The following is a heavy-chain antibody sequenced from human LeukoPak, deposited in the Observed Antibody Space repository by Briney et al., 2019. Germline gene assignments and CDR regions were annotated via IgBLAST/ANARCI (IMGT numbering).Heavy chain of an antibody. V-gene: IGHV1-24*01. CDR3: ATGVAVAGPADY. CDR1: GYTLTELS. D-gene: IGHD6-19*01. CDR2: FDPEDGET. J-gene: IGHJ4*02. Sequence: APVKVSCKVSGYTLTELSMHWVRQAPGKGLEWMGGFDPEDGETIYAQKFQDRVTMTEDTSTDTAYMELSSLRSEDTAVYYCATGVAVAGPADYWGQGTLVTVSS.